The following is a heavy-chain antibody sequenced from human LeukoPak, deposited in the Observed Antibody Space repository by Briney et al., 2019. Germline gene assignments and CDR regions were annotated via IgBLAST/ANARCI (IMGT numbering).Heavy chain of an antibody. CDR3: ASALGSAPLGY. V-gene: IGHV3-33*01. D-gene: IGHD2-15*01. Sequence: GGSLRLSCAASGFTFSSYGMHWVRQAPGKGLEWVAVIWYDGSNKYYADSVKGRFTISRDNSKNTPYLQMNSLRAEDTAVYYCASALGSAPLGYWGQGTLVTVSS. CDR1: GFTFSSYG. CDR2: IWYDGSNK. J-gene: IGHJ4*02.